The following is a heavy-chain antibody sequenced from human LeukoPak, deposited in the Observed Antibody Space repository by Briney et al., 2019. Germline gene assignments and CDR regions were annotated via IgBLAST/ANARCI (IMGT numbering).Heavy chain of an antibody. CDR2: IYYSGST. D-gene: IGHD2-15*01. Sequence: SETLSLTCTVSGGSISSGGYYWSWIRHHPGKGLEWFGYIYYSGSTYYNPSLKSRVTISVDTSKNQFSLKLSSVTAADTAVYYCARSGVVVAATPFSFDPWGQGTLVTVSS. CDR1: GGSISSGGYY. V-gene: IGHV4-31*03. J-gene: IGHJ5*02. CDR3: ARSGVVVAATPFSFDP.